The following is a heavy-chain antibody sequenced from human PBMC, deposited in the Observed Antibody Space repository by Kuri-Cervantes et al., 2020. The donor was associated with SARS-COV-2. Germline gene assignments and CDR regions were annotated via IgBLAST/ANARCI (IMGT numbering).Heavy chain of an antibody. CDR1: DDSMSNGDYH. D-gene: IGHD6-19*01. CDR2: IYHSGST. V-gene: IGHV4-30-2*01. Sequence: SETLSLTCTVSDDSMSNGDYHWSWIRQPPGKGLEWIGYIYHSGSTHYNPSLKSRVTMSLDRSKNQFSLKLSSLTAADTAVYYCARVVQWRVLSDDYYYMDVWGKGTTVTVSS. CDR3: ARVVQWRVLSDDYYYMDV. J-gene: IGHJ6*03.